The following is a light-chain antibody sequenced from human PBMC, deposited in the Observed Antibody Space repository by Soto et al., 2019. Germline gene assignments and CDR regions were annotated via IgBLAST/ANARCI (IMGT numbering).Light chain of an antibody. CDR2: GAS. V-gene: IGKV3-20*01. CDR3: QQYGSSPPKVT. J-gene: IGKJ5*01. Sequence: EIVLTQSPGTLSLSPGERATLSCRASQSVSGSYLAWYQQKPGQAPRLLIYGASSRATGIPDRFSGSGSGTDFTLTISRLEPEDFAVYYCQQYGSSPPKVTFGQGTRLEI. CDR1: QSVSGSY.